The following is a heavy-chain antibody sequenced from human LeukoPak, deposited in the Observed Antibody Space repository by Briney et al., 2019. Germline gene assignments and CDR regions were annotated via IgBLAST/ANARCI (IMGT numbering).Heavy chain of an antibody. D-gene: IGHD6-19*01. CDR3: AKGLQGIAVAGDY. J-gene: IGHJ4*02. Sequence: PGGSLRLSCAASGFTFSSYGMSWVRQAPGKGLEWVSAISGSGGSTYYADSVKGRFTISRDNSKNTLYLQMNSLRAEDTAVCYCAKGLQGIAVAGDYWGQGTLVTVSS. CDR2: ISGSGGST. CDR1: GFTFSSYG. V-gene: IGHV3-23*01.